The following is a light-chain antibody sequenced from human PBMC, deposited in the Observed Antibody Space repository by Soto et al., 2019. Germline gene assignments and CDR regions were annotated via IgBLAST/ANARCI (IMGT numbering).Light chain of an antibody. CDR3: QQYNNLPYT. CDR2: DAS. J-gene: IGKJ2*01. CDR1: QAISKN. V-gene: IGKV1-33*01. Sequence: DIQMTQSPSSLSASLGDRVTITCQASQAISKNLHWYHQRPGKAPILVIYDASNLEAGAPSRFSGGGSGTSFTLTISSLQPEDIGTYFCQQYNNLPYTFGQGTKLDIK.